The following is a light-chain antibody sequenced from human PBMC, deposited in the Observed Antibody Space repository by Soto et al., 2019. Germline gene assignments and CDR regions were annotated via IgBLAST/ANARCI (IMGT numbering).Light chain of an antibody. CDR3: QVWDRPTDLV. Sequence: ELTQPPSVSVAPGKTAIITCGGNDIETKSVHWYQQKAGQAPVLVMSFDSDRPSGIPERFSGSNSGNTASLTITRAEAGDEADYYCQVWDRPTDLVFGGGTKLTVL. CDR1: DIETKS. CDR2: FDS. V-gene: IGLV3-21*01. J-gene: IGLJ2*01.